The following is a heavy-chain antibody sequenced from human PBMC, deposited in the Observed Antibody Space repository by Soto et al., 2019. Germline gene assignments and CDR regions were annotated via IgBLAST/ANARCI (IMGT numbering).Heavy chain of an antibody. V-gene: IGHV1-3*01. D-gene: IGHD5-12*01. Sequence: ASVKVSCKASGYTFTSYAMHWVRQATGQRLEWMGGINDGLGKANYSQKFQGRVTITADKSTSTAYRELSSLRSEDTAVYYCARVEGYSGYEHYYYMDVWGKGTTVTVSS. CDR1: GYTFTSYA. J-gene: IGHJ6*03. CDR3: ARVEGYSGYEHYYYMDV. CDR2: INDGLGKA.